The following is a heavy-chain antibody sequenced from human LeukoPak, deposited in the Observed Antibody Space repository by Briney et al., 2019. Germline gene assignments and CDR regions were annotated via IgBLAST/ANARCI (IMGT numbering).Heavy chain of an antibody. D-gene: IGHD3-10*01. CDR2: TSGSGGST. V-gene: IGHV3-23*01. CDR3: AKDAVYGSGTYYNDY. CDR1: GFTFSSYA. Sequence: GGSLRLSCAASGFTFSSYAMSWVRQAPGKGLEWVSGTSGSGGSTYYADSVEGRFTISRENSENKLYLQMSSLRAEDTAIYYCAKDAVYGSGTYYNDYWGQGTLVTVSS. J-gene: IGHJ4*02.